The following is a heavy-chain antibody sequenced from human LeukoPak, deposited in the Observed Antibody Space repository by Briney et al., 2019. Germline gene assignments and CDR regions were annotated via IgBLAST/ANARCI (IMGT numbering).Heavy chain of an antibody. J-gene: IGHJ4*02. CDR2: IIPIFGTA. CDR3: ARDITGDTLTGYYFDY. D-gene: IGHD3-9*01. CDR1: GGTFSNYA. V-gene: IGHV1-69*15. Sequence: GASVKVSCKASGGTFSNYAISWVRQAPGQGLEWMGRIIPIFGTANYAQKFQGRVTITADESTSTAYMELSSLRSEDTAVYYCARDITGDTLTGYYFDYWGQGTLVTVSS.